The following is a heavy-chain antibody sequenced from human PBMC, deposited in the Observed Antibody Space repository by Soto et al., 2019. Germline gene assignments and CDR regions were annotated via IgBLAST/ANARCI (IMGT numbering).Heavy chain of an antibody. D-gene: IGHD6-19*01. CDR2: IIPIFGTA. V-gene: IGHV1-69*13. J-gene: IGHJ5*02. Sequence: RASVKVSCKASGGTFSSYAISWVRQAPGQGLEWMGGIIPIFGTANYAQKFQGRVTITADESTSTAYMELSSLRSEDTAVYYCASMVAVAGNPLETGEYNWFDPWGQGTLVTVSS. CDR3: ASMVAVAGNPLETGEYNWFDP. CDR1: GGTFSSYA.